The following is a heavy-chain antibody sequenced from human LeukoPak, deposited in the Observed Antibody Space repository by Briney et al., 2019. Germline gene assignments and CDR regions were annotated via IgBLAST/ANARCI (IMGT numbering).Heavy chain of an antibody. CDR3: ARQGYSSGWYYFDY. Sequence: QASETLSLTCTVSGYSISTGYYWGWIRQPPGKGLEWIGSMYHSGSTYYNPSLKSRVTMSADTSKNQFSLKLNSVTAADTAVYYCARQGYSSGWYYFDYWGQGTLVTVSS. J-gene: IGHJ4*02. CDR2: MYHSGST. V-gene: IGHV4-38-2*02. CDR1: GYSISTGYY. D-gene: IGHD6-19*01.